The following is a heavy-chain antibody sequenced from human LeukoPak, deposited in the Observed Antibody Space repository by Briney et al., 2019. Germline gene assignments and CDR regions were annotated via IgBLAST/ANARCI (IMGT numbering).Heavy chain of an antibody. D-gene: IGHD4/OR15-4a*01. Sequence: PGRSLRLSCAVSGFTFSDYGMHWVRQAPGKGLEWVAVISFDGSNEFYADSVKGRFTISRDNSKNTVYLQMNSLKIEDTAVYYCVKAEGALVDSWGRGTLVSVSS. V-gene: IGHV3-30*18. CDR2: ISFDGSNE. CDR1: GFTFSDYG. CDR3: VKAEGALVDS. J-gene: IGHJ4*02.